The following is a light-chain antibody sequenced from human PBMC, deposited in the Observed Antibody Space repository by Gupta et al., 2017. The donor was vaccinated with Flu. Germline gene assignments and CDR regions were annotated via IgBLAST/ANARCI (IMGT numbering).Light chain of an antibody. CDR1: QIVSNY. CDR2: DAT. V-gene: IGKV3-11*01. J-gene: IGKJ3*01. CDR3: QHRSNCSFT. Sequence: EVVLPQSPATLSLSPGERATLSCTASQIVSNYLSWYQQQPRPAPRLLIDDATNRATGIPAWCSGSGSGKVFTLTISSLEPEDSAVYSWQHRSNCSFTFGQGTKVDIK.